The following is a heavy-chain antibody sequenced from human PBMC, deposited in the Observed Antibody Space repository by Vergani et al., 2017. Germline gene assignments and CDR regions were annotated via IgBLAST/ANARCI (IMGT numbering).Heavy chain of an antibody. Sequence: QVQLVQSGAEVKKPGSSVKVSCKASGGTFSSYTISWVRQAPGQGLEWMGRIIPIVDIANYAQKFQGRVTITADKSTSTAYMELSSLRSEDTAVYYCASAEARLDAFDIWGQGTMVTVSS. CDR1: GGTFSSYT. J-gene: IGHJ3*02. CDR3: ASAEARLDAFDI. CDR2: IIPIVDIA. V-gene: IGHV1-69*02. D-gene: IGHD6-6*01.